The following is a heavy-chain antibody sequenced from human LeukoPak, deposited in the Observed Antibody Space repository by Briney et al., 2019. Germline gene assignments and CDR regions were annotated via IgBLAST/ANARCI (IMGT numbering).Heavy chain of an antibody. CDR1: GFIFSNYA. J-gene: IGHJ4*02. D-gene: IGHD3-9*01. CDR3: AKWGDYDVLTGYYVSDY. CDR2: ITGSGGST. V-gene: IGHV3-23*01. Sequence: PGASLRLSCAASGFIFSNYAMSWVRQDPRKGLEWVSAITGSGGSTYYADSGKGRFTISRDNSKNTLYLQMNSVRAEDTAVYYCAKWGDYDVLTGYYVSDYWGQGTLVTVSS.